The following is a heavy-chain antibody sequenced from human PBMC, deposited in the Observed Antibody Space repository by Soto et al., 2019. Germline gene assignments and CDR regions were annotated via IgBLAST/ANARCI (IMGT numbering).Heavy chain of an antibody. V-gene: IGHV1-46*03. J-gene: IGHJ6*03. Sequence: ASVKVSCKASGYTFTSYYMHWVRQAPGQGLEWMGIINPSGGSTSYAQKFQGRVTMTRDTSTSTVYMELSSLRSEDTAVYYCALARELYYYYYYMDVWGKGTTVTVSS. CDR3: ALARELYYYYYYMDV. D-gene: IGHD1-26*01. CDR2: INPSGGST. CDR1: GYTFTSYY.